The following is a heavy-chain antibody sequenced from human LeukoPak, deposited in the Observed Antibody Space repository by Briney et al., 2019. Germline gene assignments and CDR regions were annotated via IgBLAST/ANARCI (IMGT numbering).Heavy chain of an antibody. J-gene: IGHJ4*02. CDR1: GYSFTSYW. D-gene: IGHD1-26*01. CDR2: IYPGDSDT. CDR3: ARPIVGATRPFDY. Sequence: GESLKISCRGSGYSFTSYWIVWVRQMPGKGLEWMGIIYPGDSDTRYSPSFQGQVTISADKSVSTAYLQWSSLKASDTAMYYCARPIVGATRPFDYWGQGTLVTVSS. V-gene: IGHV5-51*01.